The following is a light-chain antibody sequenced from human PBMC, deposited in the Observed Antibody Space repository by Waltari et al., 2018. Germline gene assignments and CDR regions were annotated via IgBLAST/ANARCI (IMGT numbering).Light chain of an antibody. CDR1: SSDVGGYNY. CDR2: DVS. V-gene: IGLV2-14*03. Sequence: QSALTQPASVSGSHGQSITISCTGTSSDVGGYNYVCWYQKHPGKAPKLLIYDVSNRPSGVSNRFSASKSGNTASLIISGLQADDEADYYCSSYTSSTTLLLIFGGGTKLTVL. J-gene: IGLJ2*01. CDR3: SSYTSSTTLLLI.